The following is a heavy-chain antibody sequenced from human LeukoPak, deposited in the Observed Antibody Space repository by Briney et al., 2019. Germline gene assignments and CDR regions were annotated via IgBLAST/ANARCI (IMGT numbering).Heavy chain of an antibody. V-gene: IGHV3-23*01. CDR1: GITFRSYA. CDR3: VKGSLYSSGCYDY. J-gene: IGHJ4*02. Sequence: GGSLRLSCAASGITFRSYAMNWVRQVPGKGLEWVSGISGSGVGTYYADSVKGRFTISRDNSNNTLFLQMNSLRAEDTAVYYCVKGSLYSSGCYDYWGQGTLVSVSA. D-gene: IGHD6-19*01. CDR2: ISGSGVGT.